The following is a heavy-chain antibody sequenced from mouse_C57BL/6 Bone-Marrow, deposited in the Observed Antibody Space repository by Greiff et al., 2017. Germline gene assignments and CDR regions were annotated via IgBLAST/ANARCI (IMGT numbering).Heavy chain of an antibody. Sequence: VQLQQPGAELVMPGASVKLSCKASGYTFTSYWMHWVKQRPGQGLEWIGEIDPSDSYTNYNQKFKGKSTLTVDKSSSTAYMQLSSLTSEDSAVYYCARYQITTVVDWYFDVWGTGTTVTVSS. CDR2: IDPSDSYT. D-gene: IGHD1-1*01. CDR1: GYTFTSYW. CDR3: ARYQITTVVDWYFDV. V-gene: IGHV1-69*01. J-gene: IGHJ1*03.